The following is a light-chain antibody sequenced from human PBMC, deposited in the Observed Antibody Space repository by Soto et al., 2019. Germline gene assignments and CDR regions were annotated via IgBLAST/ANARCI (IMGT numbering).Light chain of an antibody. CDR2: YVD. V-gene: IGLV2-14*03. J-gene: IGLJ1*01. Sequence: SALTQAASVSGSPGQSITISCTGTSRDVGAYDYVSWYLQYPDKAPQLLIYYVDHRPSGVSSRFSGSKSGNTASLTISGLQAEDEGDYYCCSYADGSIYFFGTGTKVTVL. CDR1: SRDVGAYDY. CDR3: CSYADGSIYF.